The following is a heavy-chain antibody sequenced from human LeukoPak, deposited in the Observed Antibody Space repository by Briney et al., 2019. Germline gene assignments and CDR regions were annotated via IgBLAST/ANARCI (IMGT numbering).Heavy chain of an antibody. Sequence: GRSLRLSCAASGFTFSSYAMHWVRQAPGKGLEWVAVISYDGSNKYYADSVKGRFTISRDNSKNTLYLQMNSLRAEDTAVYYCARDEEVLWAGSRDMDVWGKGTTVTVSS. J-gene: IGHJ6*03. V-gene: IGHV3-30*01. CDR1: GFTFSSYA. CDR3: ARDEEVLWAGSRDMDV. CDR2: ISYDGSNK. D-gene: IGHD3-10*02.